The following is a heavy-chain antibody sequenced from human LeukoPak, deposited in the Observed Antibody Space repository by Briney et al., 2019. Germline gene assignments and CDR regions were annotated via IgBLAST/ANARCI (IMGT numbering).Heavy chain of an antibody. CDR3: ARVCSSTTCPGNY. D-gene: IGHD2-2*01. CDR2: IGSTGTSM. J-gene: IGHJ4*02. Sequence: GGCLRLSCAASGFTFSSYEMIWVRQAPGRGLEWRSYIGSTGTSMYYADSVKGRFTISRDNAKNSLYLQMNSLRAEDTAVYYCARVCSSTTCPGNYWGQGTLVTVSS. CDR1: GFTFSSYE. V-gene: IGHV3-48*03.